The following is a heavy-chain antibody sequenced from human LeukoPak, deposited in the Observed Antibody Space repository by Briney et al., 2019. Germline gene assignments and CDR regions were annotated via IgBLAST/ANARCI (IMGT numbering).Heavy chain of an antibody. CDR3: ASERLSSGYSFDY. D-gene: IGHD3-22*01. V-gene: IGHV1-18*01. CDR1: GYTFTSYG. CDR2: ISANNGDT. Sequence: ASVKVSCKASGYTFTSYGIAWVRQAPGQGLQWMGWISANNGDTSYSQKLQGRVTMTTGTSTNTAYMELRSLTSDDTAVYYCASERLSSGYSFDYWGQGTLVTVSS. J-gene: IGHJ4*02.